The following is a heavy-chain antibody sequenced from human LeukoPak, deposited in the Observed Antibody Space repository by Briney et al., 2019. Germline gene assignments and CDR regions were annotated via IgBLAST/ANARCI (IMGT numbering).Heavy chain of an antibody. D-gene: IGHD1/OR15-1a*01. CDR2: TYYRSKWYN. J-gene: IGHJ4*02. CDR3: ARGEHSYYFDY. V-gene: IGHV6-1*01. CDR1: GYSVSSNSAA. Sequence: SQSLSLTCAISGYSVSSNSAAWNWIRQSPSGGLEFLGRTYYRSKWYNDYAVSVRSRITVNPDTSKNQFSLQLNSVTPEDTAIYYCARGEHSYYFDYWGQGTLVTVSS.